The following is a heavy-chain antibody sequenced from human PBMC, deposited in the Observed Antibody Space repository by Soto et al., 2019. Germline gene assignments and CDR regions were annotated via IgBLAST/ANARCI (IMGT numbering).Heavy chain of an antibody. J-gene: IGHJ6*02. V-gene: IGHV4-30-4*01. CDR1: GGSISSGDYY. CDR3: ARGDYSNTRYYYYYYGMDV. D-gene: IGHD4-4*01. CDR2: IYYSGST. Sequence: PSETLSLTCTVSGGSISSGDYYWSWIRQPPGKGLEWIGYIYYSGSTYYNPSLKSRVTISVDTSKNQFSLKLSSVTAADTAVYYCARGDYSNTRYYYYYYGMDVWGQVTTVTVSS.